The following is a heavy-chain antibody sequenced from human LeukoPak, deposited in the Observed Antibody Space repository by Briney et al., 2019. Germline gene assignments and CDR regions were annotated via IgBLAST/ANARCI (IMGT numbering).Heavy chain of an antibody. D-gene: IGHD2-2*02. Sequence: ASVKVSCKASEYTFTGYYIHWVRQAPGQGLEWMGWIDPNTGDSNYVQKFQGRVTITRDTSARTAYMELSSLRSEDMAVYYCTLYNYWGQGTLVTVSS. CDR1: EYTFTGYY. CDR2: IDPNTGDS. V-gene: IGHV1-2*02. CDR3: TLYNY. J-gene: IGHJ4*02.